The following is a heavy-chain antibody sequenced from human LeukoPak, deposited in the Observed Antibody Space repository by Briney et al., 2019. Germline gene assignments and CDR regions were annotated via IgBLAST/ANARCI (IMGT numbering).Heavy chain of an antibody. CDR1: GFTFSSYS. J-gene: IGHJ5*02. V-gene: IGHV3-21*01. Sequence: GGSLRLSCAASGFTFSSYSMNWVRQAPGKGLEWVSSISSSSSYIYYADSVKGRFTISRDNAKNSLYLQMNSLRAEDTAVYYCAKDGDGSSWFPTTNWFDPWGQGTLVTVSS. D-gene: IGHD6-13*01. CDR3: AKDGDGSSWFPTTNWFDP. CDR2: ISSSSSYI.